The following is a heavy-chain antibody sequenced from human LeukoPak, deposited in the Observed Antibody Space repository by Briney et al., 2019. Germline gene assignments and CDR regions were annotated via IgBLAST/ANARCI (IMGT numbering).Heavy chain of an antibody. V-gene: IGHV3-48*01. CDR1: GFTFSSYS. CDR3: ARVGSGYYDILTGYYHAFDI. CDR2: ISSSSSTI. Sequence: GGSLRLSCAASGFTFSSYSMSWVRQAPGKGLEWVSYISSSSSTIYYADSVKGRFTISRDNAKNSLYLQMNSLRAEGTAVYYCARVGSGYYDILTGYYHAFDIWGQGTMVTVSS. D-gene: IGHD3-9*01. J-gene: IGHJ3*02.